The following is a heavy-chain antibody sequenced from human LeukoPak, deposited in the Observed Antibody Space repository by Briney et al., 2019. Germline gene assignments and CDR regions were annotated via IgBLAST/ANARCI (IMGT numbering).Heavy chain of an antibody. D-gene: IGHD1-7*01. J-gene: IGHJ3*02. V-gene: IGHV3-11*01. CDR2: ISSSGSAI. CDR1: GFTFSDFY. CDR3: AKDDPIITGTLMEDAFDI. Sequence: GGSLRLSCAASGFTFSDFYMSWVRQAPGKGLEWVSYISSSGSAIYYADSVKGRFTISRDNSKNTLYLQMNSLRAEDTAVYYCAKDDPIITGTLMEDAFDIWGQGTMVTVSS.